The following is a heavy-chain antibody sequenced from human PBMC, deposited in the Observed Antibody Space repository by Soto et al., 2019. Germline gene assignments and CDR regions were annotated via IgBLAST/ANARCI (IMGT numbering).Heavy chain of an antibody. V-gene: IGHV1-3*01. CDR1: GYTFTSYA. D-gene: IGHD2-2*01. Sequence: ASVKVSCKASGYTFTSYAIHWVRQAPGQRLEWMGWINAGNGNTKYSQKFQGRVTITRDTSASTAYMELSSLRSEDTAVYYCARDGVYCSSTSCYGHNWFDPWGQGTLVTVS. CDR3: ARDGVYCSSTSCYGHNWFDP. J-gene: IGHJ5*02. CDR2: INAGNGNT.